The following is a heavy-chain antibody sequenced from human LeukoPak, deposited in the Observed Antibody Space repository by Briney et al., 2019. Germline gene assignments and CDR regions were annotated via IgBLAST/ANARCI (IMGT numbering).Heavy chain of an antibody. J-gene: IGHJ6*02. Sequence: GGSLRLSCAASGFTFSSYTMNWVRQAPGEGLEWVSSISSSSSYIYYADSVKGRFTISRDNAKNSLYLQMNSLRAEDTAVYYCARGGELLPYYYYGMDVWGQGTTVTVSS. CDR2: ISSSSSYI. D-gene: IGHD1-7*01. V-gene: IGHV3-21*01. CDR1: GFTFSSYT. CDR3: ARGGELLPYYYYGMDV.